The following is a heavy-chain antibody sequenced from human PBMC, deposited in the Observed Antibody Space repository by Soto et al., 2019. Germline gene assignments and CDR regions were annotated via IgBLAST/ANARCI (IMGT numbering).Heavy chain of an antibody. CDR3: ARSVAVPGAHIDY. Sequence: SETLSLTCSVSGGSISGSYWSWIRQSPGKGLEWLGYVHYTGSTNYSPSLRSRVSISVDTSKNEFSLRLSSVTAADTAVYFCARSVAVPGAHIDYWGQGTQVTVSS. J-gene: IGHJ4*02. CDR1: GGSISGSY. CDR2: VHYTGST. V-gene: IGHV4-59*01. D-gene: IGHD6-19*01.